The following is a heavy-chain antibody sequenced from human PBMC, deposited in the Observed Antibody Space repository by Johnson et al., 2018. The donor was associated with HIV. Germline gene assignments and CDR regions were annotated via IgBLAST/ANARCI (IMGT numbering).Heavy chain of an antibody. D-gene: IGHD3-10*01. CDR1: GFTFSSYA. CDR2: ISYDGSNK. V-gene: IGHV3-30*04. J-gene: IGHJ3*02. CDR3: ARDFVAFGECTACDM. Sequence: QVQLVESGGGVVQPGRSLRLSCAASGFTFSSYAMHWVRQAPGKGLEWVAVISYDGSNKYSADSVKGRFTISRDNAKNSLYLQMNSLRAEDTAVYYCARDFVAFGECTACDMWGQGTMVTVSS.